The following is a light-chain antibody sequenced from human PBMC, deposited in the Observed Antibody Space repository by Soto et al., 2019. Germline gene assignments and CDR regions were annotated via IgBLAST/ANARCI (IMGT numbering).Light chain of an antibody. CDR2: DAS. CDR1: QSISSW. Sequence: DIQMTQSPSTLSASVGDRVTITCRASQSISSWLAWYQQKPGKAPRLLIFDASSLENGVPSRFSGSGSGTKFTLTIRSLQPDDFANYYYQQYDDYWTFGQGTKVEIK. V-gene: IGKV1-5*01. J-gene: IGKJ1*01. CDR3: QQYDDYWT.